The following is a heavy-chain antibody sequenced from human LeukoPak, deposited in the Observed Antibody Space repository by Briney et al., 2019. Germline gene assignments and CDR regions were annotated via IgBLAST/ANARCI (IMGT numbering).Heavy chain of an antibody. D-gene: IGHD6-19*01. J-gene: IGHJ4*02. CDR2: IKQDGSEK. CDR3: ARARALYSSGWYGLFDY. V-gene: IGHV3-7*01. Sequence: GGSLRLSCAASGFTLSSYWMSWVRQTPGKGLEWVANIKQDGSEKYYVDSVKSRFTISRDNAKNSLYLQMNSLRAEDAAVYYCARARALYSSGWYGLFDYWGQGTLVTVSS. CDR1: GFTLSSYW.